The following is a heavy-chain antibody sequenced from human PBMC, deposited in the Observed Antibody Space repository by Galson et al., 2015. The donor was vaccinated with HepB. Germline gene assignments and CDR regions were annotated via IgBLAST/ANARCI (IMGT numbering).Heavy chain of an antibody. CDR1: GGTFSSYA. Sequence: SVKVSCKASGGTFSSYAISWVRQAPGQGLEWMGGIIPIFGTANYAQKFQGRVTITADESTSTAYMELSSLRSEDTAVYYCARGPSGDFWSGGIFDYWGQGTLVTVSS. CDR2: IIPIFGTA. V-gene: IGHV1-69*13. J-gene: IGHJ4*02. D-gene: IGHD3-3*01. CDR3: ARGPSGDFWSGGIFDY.